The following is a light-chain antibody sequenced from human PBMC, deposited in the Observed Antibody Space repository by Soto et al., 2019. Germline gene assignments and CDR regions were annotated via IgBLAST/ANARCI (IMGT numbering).Light chain of an antibody. V-gene: IGKV1-39*01. CDR2: AAS. CDR3: QQSYSTPWK. CDR1: QSISSY. Sequence: DIQMTQSPSSLSASVGDRVTITCRASQSISSYLNWYQQKPGKAPKLLIYAASSLQSGVPSRFGGSGSGTDFTLTISSLQHEDFATYYCQQSYSTPWKFGPGTKVDIK. J-gene: IGKJ1*01.